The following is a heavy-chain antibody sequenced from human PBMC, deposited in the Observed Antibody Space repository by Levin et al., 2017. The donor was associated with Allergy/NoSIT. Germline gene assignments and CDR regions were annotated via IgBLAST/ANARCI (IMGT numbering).Heavy chain of an antibody. D-gene: IGHD6-19*01. CDR3: TRSAGSASGGFDY. J-gene: IGHJ4*02. CDR1: GYIFTNYF. Sequence: ASVKVSCKASGYIFTNYFIHWVRQAPGQGLEWIGIINPSGGSTFYARKFQGRVTMARDTSTSAVYMELSSLRSEDMAVYYCTRSAGSASGGFDYWGQGTLVPVSS. V-gene: IGHV1-46*01. CDR2: INPSGGST.